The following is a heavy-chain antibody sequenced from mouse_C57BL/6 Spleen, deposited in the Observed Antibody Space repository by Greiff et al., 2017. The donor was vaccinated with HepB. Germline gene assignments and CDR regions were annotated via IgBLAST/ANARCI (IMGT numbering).Heavy chain of an antibody. CDR1: GYSFTSYY. J-gene: IGHJ3*01. CDR2: IYPGSGNT. V-gene: IGHV1-66*01. CDR3: ARGALYGSSPAWFAD. D-gene: IGHD1-1*01. Sequence: QVQLKQSGPELVKPGASVKISCKASGYSFTSYYIHWVKQRPGQGLEWIGWIYPGSGNTKYNEKFKGKATLTADTSSSTAYTQLSSLTSEDSAVYDCARGALYGSSPAWFADWGQGTLVTVSA.